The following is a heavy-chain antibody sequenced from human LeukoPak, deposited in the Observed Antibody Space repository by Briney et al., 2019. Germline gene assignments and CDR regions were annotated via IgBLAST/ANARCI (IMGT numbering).Heavy chain of an antibody. Sequence: SETLSLTCDVYGGSFSNYYWSWIRQPPGKGLEWTGEINHRGSTNYNPSLKSRVTISVDTSKNQFSLKLSSVTAADTAVYYCARDRIAAAGTPYWGQGTLVTVSS. J-gene: IGHJ4*02. CDR1: GGSFSNYY. D-gene: IGHD6-13*01. V-gene: IGHV4-34*01. CDR3: ARDRIAAAGTPY. CDR2: INHRGST.